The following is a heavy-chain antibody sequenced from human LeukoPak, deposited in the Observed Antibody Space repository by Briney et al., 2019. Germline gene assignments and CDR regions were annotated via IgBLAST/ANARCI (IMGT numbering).Heavy chain of an antibody. J-gene: IGHJ5*02. D-gene: IGHD3-10*01. CDR2: IYDSGST. Sequence: GSLRLSCAASGFTFSSYAMSWVRQPPGKGLEWIGSIYDSGSTYYNPSLKSRVTISVDTSKNQFSLKLNSVTVADTAVYYCARHYGPWGQGTLVTVSS. CDR3: ARHYGP. CDR1: GFTFSSYA. V-gene: IGHV4-39*01.